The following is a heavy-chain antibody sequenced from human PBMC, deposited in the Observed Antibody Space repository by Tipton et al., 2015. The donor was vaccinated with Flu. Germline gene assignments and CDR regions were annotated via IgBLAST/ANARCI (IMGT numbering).Heavy chain of an antibody. Sequence: TLSLTCTVSGGSISSFYWSWIRQPPGKGLEWIGYIYSSARTNYNSSLESRVTISVDTSKNQFSLNPSSVTAADTAVYYCARDEAQLFPRTLVYWGQGIFVTISS. CDR3: ARDEAQLFPRTLVY. V-gene: IGHV4-59*01. J-gene: IGHJ4*02. CDR1: GGSISSFY. CDR2: IYSSART. D-gene: IGHD1-1*01.